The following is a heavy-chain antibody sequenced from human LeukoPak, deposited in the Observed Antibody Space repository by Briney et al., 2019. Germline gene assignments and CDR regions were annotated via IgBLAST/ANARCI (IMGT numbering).Heavy chain of an antibody. CDR2: IYQGERT. Sequence: SGTLSLTCAVSGGSISNDNWWSWVRQPPGKGLEWIGDIYQGERTNYDPPLRSRVTISLDKSKNQFSLKLSSVTAADTAVYYCARRPNSDGSGYPFDYWGQGTLVTVSS. CDR1: GGSISNDNW. D-gene: IGHD3-22*01. CDR3: ARRPNSDGSGYPFDY. V-gene: IGHV4-4*02. J-gene: IGHJ4*02.